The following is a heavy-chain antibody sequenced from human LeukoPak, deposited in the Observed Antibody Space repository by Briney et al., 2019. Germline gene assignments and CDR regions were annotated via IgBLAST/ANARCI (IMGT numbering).Heavy chain of an antibody. D-gene: IGHD4-17*01. J-gene: IGHJ4*02. V-gene: IGHV3-23*01. CDR2: VSGGGGTT. CDR1: GFTFSSYA. CDR3: AKRPTVTTGY. Sequence: GGSLRLSCAASGFTFSSYAMSWVRQAPGKGLEWVSTVSGGGGTTYYADSVKGRFTISRDNSKNTLYLQMNSLRAEDTAVYYCAKRPTVTTGYWGQGTLVTVSS.